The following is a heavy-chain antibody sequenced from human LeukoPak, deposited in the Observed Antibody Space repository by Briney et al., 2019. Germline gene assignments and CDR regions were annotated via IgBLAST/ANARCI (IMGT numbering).Heavy chain of an antibody. V-gene: IGHV3-48*04. CDR3: ARDAETGYDYIDY. J-gene: IGHJ4*02. CDR1: GFIFSSYS. Sequence: GGSLRLSCAASGFIFSSYSMNWVRQAPGKGLEWVSYISSSSSTIYYADSVKGRFTISRDNAKNSLYLQMNSLRAEDTAVYYCARDAETGYDYIDYWGQGTLVTVSS. CDR2: ISSSSSTI. D-gene: IGHD5-12*01.